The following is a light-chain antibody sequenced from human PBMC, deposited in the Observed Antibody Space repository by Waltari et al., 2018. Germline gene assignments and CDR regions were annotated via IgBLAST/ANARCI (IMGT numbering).Light chain of an antibody. Sequence: IQLTQSPSSPSASVGDRVTITCRASQGINNYLAWYQQKPGEAPKPLIYFASTLERGVPSRFSGSGSGTDFTLTISSLQPEDFATYYCQHLNGYPITFGGGTKVEIK. CDR2: FAS. CDR1: QGINNY. CDR3: QHLNGYPIT. J-gene: IGKJ4*01. V-gene: IGKV1-9*01.